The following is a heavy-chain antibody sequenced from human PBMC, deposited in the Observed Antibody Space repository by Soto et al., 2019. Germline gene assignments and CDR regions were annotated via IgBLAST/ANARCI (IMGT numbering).Heavy chain of an antibody. CDR3: ASIASPYSSGWYFRGEAHFDY. CDR1: GFTFSSYW. Sequence: GGSLRLSCAASGFTFSSYWVSWVRQAPGKGLEWVANIKQDGSEKYYVDSVKGRFTISRDNAKNSLYLQMNSLRAEDTAVYYCASIASPYSSGWYFRGEAHFDYWGQGTLVTVSS. D-gene: IGHD6-19*01. CDR2: IKQDGSEK. J-gene: IGHJ4*02. V-gene: IGHV3-7*01.